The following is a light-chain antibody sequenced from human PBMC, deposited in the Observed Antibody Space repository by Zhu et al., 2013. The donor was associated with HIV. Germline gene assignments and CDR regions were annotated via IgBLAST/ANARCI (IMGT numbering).Light chain of an antibody. J-gene: IGLJ2*01. CDR2: GNN. CDR1: SLRRSF. V-gene: IGLV3-19*02. Sequence: SSGLIQDSEVSVALGQTVTMTCQGDSLRRSFANWYHVKPRQAPVRVIYGNNIRPSGVPDRFSGSLSGNTASLTISATQADDEGDYFCDSWAPSGSADVFFGGGTKLFVL. CDR3: DSWAPSGSADVF.